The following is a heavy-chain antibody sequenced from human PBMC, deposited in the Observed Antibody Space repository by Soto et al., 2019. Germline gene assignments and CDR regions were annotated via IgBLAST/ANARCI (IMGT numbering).Heavy chain of an antibody. CDR3: ARDLFDS. J-gene: IGHJ4*02. Sequence: EVQMVEAGGGLVKPGGSLRLSCEVSGFSFSNYRMKWVRQAPGKGLEWVSSISSSSSFIYYAESVKGRFTISRDNAKNSLYLQMNSLIVEDTAVYYCARDLFDSWGRGTLVTVSS. CDR1: GFSFSNYR. CDR2: ISSSSSFI. V-gene: IGHV3-21*01.